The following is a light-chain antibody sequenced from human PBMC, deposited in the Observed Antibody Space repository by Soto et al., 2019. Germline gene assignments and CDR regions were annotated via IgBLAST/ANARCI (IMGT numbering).Light chain of an antibody. CDR3: AAGDDSLGRLV. CDR1: SPNIGANY. V-gene: IGLV1-47*01. Sequence: QSVLAQPPSASGTPGQRVTISCSGSSPNIGANYVYWYQHLPGTAPKLLIYRNNQRPSGVPDRFSGSKSGTSASLAISGLRAQDRAHWYWAAGDDSLGRLVFGGGTK. CDR2: RNN. J-gene: IGLJ2*01.